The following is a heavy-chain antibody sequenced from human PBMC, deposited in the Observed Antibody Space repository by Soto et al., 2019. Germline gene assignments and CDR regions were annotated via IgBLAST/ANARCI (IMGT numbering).Heavy chain of an antibody. CDR1: GYSFTSYW. CDR3: ASQITGADAFDI. J-gene: IGHJ3*02. D-gene: IGHD1-20*01. V-gene: IGHV5-10-1*01. Sequence: PGESLKISCKGSGYSFTSYWISWVRQMPGKGLEWMGRIDPSDSYTNYSPSFQGHVTISADKSISTAYLQWSSLKASDTAMYYCASQITGADAFDIWGQGTMVTVSS. CDR2: IDPSDSYT.